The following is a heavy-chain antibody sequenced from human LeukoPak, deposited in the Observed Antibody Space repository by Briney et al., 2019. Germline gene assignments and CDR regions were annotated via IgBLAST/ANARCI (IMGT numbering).Heavy chain of an antibody. Sequence: ASVKVSCKTSGYTFTSYSISWVRQAPGQGLEWMGWISGYSGNTHYAQKLQGRVTMTTDTSTSTAYMELSSLRSEDTAVYYCARPRLLNTAMVQFDYWGQGTLVTVSS. CDR2: ISGYSGNT. CDR1: GYTFTSYS. V-gene: IGHV1-18*01. CDR3: ARPRLLNTAMVQFDY. D-gene: IGHD5-18*01. J-gene: IGHJ4*02.